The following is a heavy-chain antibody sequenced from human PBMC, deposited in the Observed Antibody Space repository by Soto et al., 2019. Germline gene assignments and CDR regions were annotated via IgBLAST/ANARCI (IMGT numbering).Heavy chain of an antibody. Sequence: WRSLRIACVSSGFRFSIYGMSWVRQAPGNGLEWVSAISGYGDTTYYADSVKGRFTISRDNSKNTLYLQMKSLRAEDTAVYYCANRDTSMIMRYHYGMDGWGRGTTLTVSS. CDR2: ISGYGDTT. CDR3: ANRDTSMIMRYHYGMDG. V-gene: IGHV3-23*01. J-gene: IGHJ6*01. D-gene: IGHD5-18*01. CDR1: GFRFSIYG.